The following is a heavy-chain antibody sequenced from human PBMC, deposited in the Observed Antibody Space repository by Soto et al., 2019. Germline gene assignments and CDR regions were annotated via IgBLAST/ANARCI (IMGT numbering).Heavy chain of an antibody. D-gene: IGHD2-21*02. CDR3: AREGYGGNSKFDY. Sequence: GASVKVSCKASGGTFSSYAISWVRQAPGQGLEWMGGIIPIFGTANYAQKFQGRVTITADESTSTAYMELSSLRSEDTAVYYCAREGYGGNSKFDYWGQGTLVTVSS. CDR2: IIPIFGTA. V-gene: IGHV1-69*13. CDR1: GGTFSSYA. J-gene: IGHJ4*02.